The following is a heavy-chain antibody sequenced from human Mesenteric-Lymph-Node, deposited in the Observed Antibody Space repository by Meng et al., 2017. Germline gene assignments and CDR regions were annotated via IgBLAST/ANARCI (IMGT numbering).Heavy chain of an antibody. CDR1: GYTFTSYG. Sequence: QVLLGASGAEVKKPGAVGKVSCKASGYTFTSYGISWVRQAPGQGLEWMGWISAYNGNTNYAQKLQGRVTMTTDTSTSTAYMELRSLRSDDTAVYYCARIRWVVRGVIITNDAFDIWGQGNPGHRLL. D-gene: IGHD3-10*01. V-gene: IGHV1-18*01. J-gene: IGHJ3*02. CDR2: ISAYNGNT. CDR3: ARIRWVVRGVIITNDAFDI.